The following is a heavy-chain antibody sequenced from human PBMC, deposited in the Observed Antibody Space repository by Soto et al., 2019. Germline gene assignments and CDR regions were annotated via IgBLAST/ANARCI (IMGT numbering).Heavy chain of an antibody. CDR2: IIPIFGAA. CDR3: ARTHDRDPVSLTGQPFDY. Sequence: QVQLVQSGAEVKKPGSSVKVSCKASGGTFSSYAISWVRQAPGQGLEWMGGIIPIFGAANYAQKFQGRVTITADESTSTAYMELSSLRSEDTDVYYCARTHDRDPVSLTGQPFDYGGQGTLVTVSS. J-gene: IGHJ4*02. CDR1: GGTFSSYA. D-gene: IGHD3-9*01. V-gene: IGHV1-69*01.